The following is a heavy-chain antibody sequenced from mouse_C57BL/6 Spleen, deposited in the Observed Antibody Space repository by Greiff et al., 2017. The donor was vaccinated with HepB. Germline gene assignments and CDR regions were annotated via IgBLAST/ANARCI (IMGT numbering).Heavy chain of an antibody. CDR2: ISSGSSTI. CDR3: ARGLYYDYDWYFDV. J-gene: IGHJ1*03. V-gene: IGHV5-17*01. CDR1: GFTFSDYG. Sequence: EVQLVESGGGLVKPGGSLKLSCAASGFTFSDYGMHWVRQAPEKGLEWVAYISSGSSTIYYADTVKGRFTISRDNAKNTLFLQMTSLRSEDTAMYYCARGLYYDYDWYFDVWGTGTTVTVSS. D-gene: IGHD2-4*01.